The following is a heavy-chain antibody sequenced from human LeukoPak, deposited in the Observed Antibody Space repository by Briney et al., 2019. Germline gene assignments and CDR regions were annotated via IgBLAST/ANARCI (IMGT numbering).Heavy chain of an antibody. Sequence: PGGSLRLSCAASGFTFSNYAMNWVRQAPGKGLEWVSTISGSDGSTYYADSVKGRFTISRDNPQKTLYLQMNSLRAEDTAVYYCAKDRWATVTTYWYFDLWGRGTLVTVSS. CDR2: ISGSDGST. J-gene: IGHJ2*01. D-gene: IGHD4-17*01. CDR1: GFTFSNYA. CDR3: AKDRWATVTTYWYFDL. V-gene: IGHV3-23*01.